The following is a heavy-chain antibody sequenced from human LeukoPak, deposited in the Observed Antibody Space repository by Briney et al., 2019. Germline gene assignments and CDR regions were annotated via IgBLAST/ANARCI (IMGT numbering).Heavy chain of an antibody. J-gene: IGHJ4*02. D-gene: IGHD3-3*01. V-gene: IGHV1-2*02. CDR3: GRVPSTLYDFWSAYVIDY. Sequence: ASVRVSCKASGYTFTDYYIHWVRQAPGQGLEWMGCITPNSDDTDYAQKFQGRVTMTRDTSINTAYMELTRLRSDDTAVYYCGRVPSTLYDFWSAYVIDYWGQGTLVTVSS. CDR1: GYTFTDYY. CDR2: ITPNSDDT.